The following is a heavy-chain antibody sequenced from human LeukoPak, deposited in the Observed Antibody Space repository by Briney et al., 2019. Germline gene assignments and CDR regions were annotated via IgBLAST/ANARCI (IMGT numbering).Heavy chain of an antibody. J-gene: IGHJ4*02. CDR2: ISAYNGNT. V-gene: IGHV1-18*01. CDR1: GYTFSGHG. D-gene: IGHD4-17*01. Sequence: ASVKVSCKGSGYTFSGHGFSWVRQAPGQGLEWMGWISAYNGNTIYAQKYQGRVTMATDTSTSTAYMELRSLRSDDTAVYYCARGAGDYGDYSLWLGYWGQGTLVTVSS. CDR3: ARGAGDYGDYSLWLGY.